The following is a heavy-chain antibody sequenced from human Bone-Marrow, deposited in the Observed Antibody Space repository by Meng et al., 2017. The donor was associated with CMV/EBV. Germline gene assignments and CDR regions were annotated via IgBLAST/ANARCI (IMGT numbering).Heavy chain of an antibody. V-gene: IGHV4-4*02. CDR2: IYHSGST. D-gene: IGHD3-3*01. CDR1: GGSISSSNW. Sequence: SETLYLTCAVSGGSISSSNWWSWVRQPPGKGLEWIGEIYHSGSTNYNPSLKSRVTISVDKSKNQFSLKLSSVTAADTAVYYCARFGIYDSEGAFAIWGQGTMVTIAS. CDR3: ARFGIYDSEGAFAI. J-gene: IGHJ3*02.